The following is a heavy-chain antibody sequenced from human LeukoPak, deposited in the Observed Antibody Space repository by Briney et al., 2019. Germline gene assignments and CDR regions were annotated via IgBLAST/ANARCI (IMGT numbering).Heavy chain of an antibody. V-gene: IGHV3-21*01. J-gene: IGHJ4*02. CDR1: GFTFSSYS. Sequence: GGSLRLSCAASGFTFSSYSTNWVRQAPGEGLEWVSSISSSSSYIYYADSVKGRFTISRDNAKNSLYLQMNSLRAEDTAVYYCARDLSGVGATTYFDYWGQGTLVTVSS. CDR2: ISSSSSYI. CDR3: ARDLSGVGATTYFDY. D-gene: IGHD1-26*01.